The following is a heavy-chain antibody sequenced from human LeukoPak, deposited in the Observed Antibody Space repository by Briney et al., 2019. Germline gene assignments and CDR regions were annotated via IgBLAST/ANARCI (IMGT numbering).Heavy chain of an antibody. Sequence: PGGSLRLSCAASGFTFSSYSMNWVRQAPGKGLELVSSISSSSSYIYYADSVKGRFTISRDNAKNSLYLQMISLRAEDTAVYYCARNEDGDYGMDVWGQGTTVTVSS. CDR1: GFTFSSYS. V-gene: IGHV3-21*01. CDR3: ARNEDGDYGMDV. D-gene: IGHD4-17*01. J-gene: IGHJ6*02. CDR2: ISSSSSYI.